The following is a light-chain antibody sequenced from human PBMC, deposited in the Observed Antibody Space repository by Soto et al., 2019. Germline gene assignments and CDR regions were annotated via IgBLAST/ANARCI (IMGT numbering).Light chain of an antibody. J-gene: IGLJ1*01. CDR1: RSNIGAGYD. V-gene: IGLV1-40*01. CDR3: QSFDSGLSGSV. Sequence: QPVLTQPPSVSGAPGQRVTISCTGSRSNIGAGYDVHWYQQLPGTAPKLLIYGNTNRPSGVPDRFSGSKSGTSASLAITGRQAEDEADYYCQSFDSGLSGSVFGTGTKVTVL. CDR2: GNT.